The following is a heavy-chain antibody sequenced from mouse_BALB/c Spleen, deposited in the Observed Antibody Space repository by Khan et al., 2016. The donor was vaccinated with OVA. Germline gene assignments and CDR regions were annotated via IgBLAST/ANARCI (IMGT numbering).Heavy chain of an antibody. D-gene: IGHD1-1*01. CDR3: VRGSSRAMDY. CDR2: IYTYTGEP. Sequence: QVQLKQSGPELKKPGETVKISCKASGYTFTNYGMNWVKQAPGKGLKWMGWIYTYTGEPTYADDFKGRFAFSLESSASTAFLQINNLTNDDTATYFCVRGSSRAMDYWGQGTSVTVSS. V-gene: IGHV9-3-1*01. J-gene: IGHJ4*01. CDR1: GYTFTNYG.